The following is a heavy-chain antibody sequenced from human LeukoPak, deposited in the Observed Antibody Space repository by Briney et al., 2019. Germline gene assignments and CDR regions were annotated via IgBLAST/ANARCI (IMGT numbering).Heavy chain of an antibody. D-gene: IGHD5-18*01. CDR3: ARHGHADTPYGMDV. V-gene: IGHV4-39*01. J-gene: IGHJ6*02. CDR2: TYYSGST. Sequence: PETLSLTSTVSLGSICSSGYPWVWIRQPPGKGLEWIGNTYYSGSTHYNPSLKSRVTISVDTSKSQFSLKLNSLTAADTAVYYCARHGHADTPYGMDVWGQGTTVTVSS. CDR1: LGSICSSGYP.